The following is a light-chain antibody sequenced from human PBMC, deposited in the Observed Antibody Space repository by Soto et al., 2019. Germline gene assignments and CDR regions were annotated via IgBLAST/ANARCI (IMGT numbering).Light chain of an antibody. CDR3: QQRSNWPPKIT. CDR1: QSVSSH. Sequence: EIVLTQSPATLSLSPGERATLSFRASQSVSSHLAWYQQKPGQAPRLLIYDASNRATGIPARFSGSGSGTDFTLTISSLEPEDFAVYYCQQRSNWPPKITFGQGTRLEIK. J-gene: IGKJ5*01. CDR2: DAS. V-gene: IGKV3-11*01.